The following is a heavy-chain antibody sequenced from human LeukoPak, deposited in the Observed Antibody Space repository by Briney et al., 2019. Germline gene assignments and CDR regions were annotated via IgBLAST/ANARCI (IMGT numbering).Heavy chain of an antibody. D-gene: IGHD4-11*01. V-gene: IGHV3-21*01. CDR2: ISSSSSYI. Sequence: KPGGSLRLSCAASGFTFKTYAMSWVRQAPGKGLEWVSSISSSSSYIYYADSVKGRFTISRDNAKNSLYLQMNSLRAEDTAVYYCARGPSNYVQNWFDPWGQATLVTVSS. J-gene: IGHJ5*02. CDR1: GFTFKTYA. CDR3: ARGPSNYVQNWFDP.